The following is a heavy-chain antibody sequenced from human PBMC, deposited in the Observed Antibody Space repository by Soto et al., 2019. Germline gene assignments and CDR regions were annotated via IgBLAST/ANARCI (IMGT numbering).Heavy chain of an antibody. CDR3: ARDLGGWPDY. Sequence: GGSLRLSCAASGFAFSSYSMNWVRQAPGKGLEWVSYISGDSNTRYYADSMKGRFTISRDNARNSLYLQMSSLRAEDTAVYYCARDLGGWPDYWGLGTLVTVSS. CDR2: ISGDSNTR. D-gene: IGHD2-15*01. J-gene: IGHJ4*02. V-gene: IGHV3-48*01. CDR1: GFAFSSYS.